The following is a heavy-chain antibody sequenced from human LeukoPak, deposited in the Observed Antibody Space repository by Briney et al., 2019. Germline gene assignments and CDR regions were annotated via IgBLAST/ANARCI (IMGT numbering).Heavy chain of an antibody. CDR3: ARGGFLTYDSSGYWGSYFDY. CDR2: ISYDGSNK. CDR1: GFTFSIYA. D-gene: IGHD3-22*01. J-gene: IGHJ4*02. Sequence: GGSLRLSCAASGFTFSIYAMSWVRQAPGKGLEWVAVISYDGSNKYYADSVKGRFTISRDNSKNTLYLQMNSLRAEDTAVYYCARGGFLTYDSSGYWGSYFDYWGQGTLVTVSS. V-gene: IGHV3-30-3*01.